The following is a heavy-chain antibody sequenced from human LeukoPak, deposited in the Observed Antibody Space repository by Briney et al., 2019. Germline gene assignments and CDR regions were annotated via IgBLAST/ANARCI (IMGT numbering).Heavy chain of an antibody. V-gene: IGHV3-21*01. CDR1: GFTFSNYN. Sequence: PWGSLRLSCAASGFTFSNYNMNWVRQTPGKGLEWVSSITRDSIYTFYADSVKGRFTISRDNAKNSLYLQMNSLRAEDTAVYYCAREDGPGRWYDYVWGSYRWNDYWGQGTLVTVSS. J-gene: IGHJ4*02. CDR2: ITRDSIYT. CDR3: AREDGPGRWYDYVWGSYRWNDY. D-gene: IGHD3-16*02.